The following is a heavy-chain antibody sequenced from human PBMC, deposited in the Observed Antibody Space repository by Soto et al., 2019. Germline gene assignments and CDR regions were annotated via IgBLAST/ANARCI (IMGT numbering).Heavy chain of an antibody. CDR3: ARERDIAVAGGLDY. CDR2: ISAYNGNT. J-gene: IGHJ4*02. V-gene: IGHV1-18*04. CDR1: GYTLIMYY. D-gene: IGHD6-19*01. Sequence: ASVKVSCKASGYTLIMYYIHWVRQAPGQGLEWMGWISAYNGNTNYAQKLQGRVTMTTDTSTSTAYMELRSLRSDDTAVYYCARERDIAVAGGLDYWGQGTLVTVSS.